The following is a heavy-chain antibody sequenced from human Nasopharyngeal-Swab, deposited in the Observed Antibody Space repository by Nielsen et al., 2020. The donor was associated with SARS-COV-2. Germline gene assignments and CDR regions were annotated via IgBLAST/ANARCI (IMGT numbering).Heavy chain of an antibody. CDR3: ATTAGGYSYAS. Sequence: GESLKISCAASGFTVSLYWMHWVRQAPGKGLEWVSRIKSDESSTAYADSVKGRFIISRNNAKNTYYLRLNSLRAEDTAVYYCATTAGGYSYASWGQGTLVTVSS. V-gene: IGHV3-74*01. D-gene: IGHD5-18*01. CDR2: IKSDESST. J-gene: IGHJ5*02. CDR1: GFTVSLYW.